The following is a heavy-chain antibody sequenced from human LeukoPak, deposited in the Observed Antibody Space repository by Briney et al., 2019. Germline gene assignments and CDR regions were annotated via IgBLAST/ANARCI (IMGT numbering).Heavy chain of an antibody. V-gene: IGHV4-61*02. CDR2: IYTSGST. CDR1: GGSISSGSYY. D-gene: IGHD3-22*01. J-gene: IGHJ6*03. Sequence: PPETLSLTCTVSGGSISSGSYYWSWIRQPAGKGLEWIGRIYTSGSTNYNPSLKSRVTISVDTSKNQFSLKLSSVTAADTAVYYCARAGGGSSGNYYYYMDVWGKGTTVTISS. CDR3: ARAGGGSSGNYYYYMDV.